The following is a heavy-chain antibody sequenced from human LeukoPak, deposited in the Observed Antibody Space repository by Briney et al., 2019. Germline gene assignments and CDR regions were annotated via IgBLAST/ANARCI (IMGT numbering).Heavy chain of an antibody. CDR1: GGSISSGGYY. V-gene: IGHV4-30-2*01. Sequence: SQTLSLTCTVSGGSISSGGYYWSWIRQPPGKGLEWIGYIYHSGSTYYNPSLKSRVTISVDTSKNQFSLKLSSVTAADTAVYYCARLYDSSGKIDYWGQGTLVTVSS. CDR2: IYHSGST. J-gene: IGHJ4*02. D-gene: IGHD3-22*01. CDR3: ARLYDSSGKIDY.